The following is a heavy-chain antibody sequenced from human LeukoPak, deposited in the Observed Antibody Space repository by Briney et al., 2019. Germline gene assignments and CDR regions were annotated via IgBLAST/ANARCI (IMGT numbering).Heavy chain of an antibody. V-gene: IGHV3-64*01. CDR2: ISSNGGST. CDR1: GFTFSSYA. D-gene: IGHD4-17*01. J-gene: IGHJ4*02. Sequence: GGSLRLSCAASGFTFSSYAMHWVRQAPGKGLEYVSAISSNGGSTYYANSVKGRFTISRDNSKNTLYLQMGSLRPEDTALYYCTRGGSTVTLFDCWGQGTLVTVSS. CDR3: TRGGSTVTLFDC.